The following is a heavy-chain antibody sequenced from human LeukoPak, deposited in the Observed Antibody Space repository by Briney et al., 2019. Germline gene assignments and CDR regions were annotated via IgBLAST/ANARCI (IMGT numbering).Heavy chain of an antibody. CDR2: ISRSSSDI. V-gene: IGHV3-21*01. CDR1: GFSFSSYS. D-gene: IGHD2-2*01. J-gene: IGHJ4*02. Sequence: KPGGSLRLSCAASGFSFSSYSMSWVRQAPGKGLEWVSFISRSSSDIYHAGSVKGRFTISRDNAKNSLYLQMNSLRAEDTAVYYCARDLPAAVDWGQGTLVTVSS. CDR3: ARDLPAAVD.